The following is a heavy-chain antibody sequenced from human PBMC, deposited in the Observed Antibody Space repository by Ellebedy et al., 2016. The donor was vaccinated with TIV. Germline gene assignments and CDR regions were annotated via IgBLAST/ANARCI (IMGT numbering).Heavy chain of an antibody. CDR2: INHSGST. V-gene: IGHV4-34*01. Sequence: GSLRLSCAVYGGSFSGYYWSWIRQPPGKGLEWIGEINHSGSTNYNPSLKSRVIISVDTSKNQFSLKLSSVTAADTAVYYCARGVREYSGYDSQYYYYYYGMDVWGQGTTVTVSS. D-gene: IGHD5-12*01. CDR3: ARGVREYSGYDSQYYYYYYGMDV. J-gene: IGHJ6*02. CDR1: GGSFSGYY.